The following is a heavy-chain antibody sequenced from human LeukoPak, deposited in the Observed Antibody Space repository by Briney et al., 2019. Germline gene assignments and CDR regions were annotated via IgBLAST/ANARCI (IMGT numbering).Heavy chain of an antibody. V-gene: IGHV1-2*02. J-gene: IGHJ4*02. Sequence: ASVKVSCKASGYTFIGYYMHWVRQAPGQGLEWMGWINPNSGGTNYAQKFQDRVTMTRDTSISTAYMELSRLTSDDTAVYYCARDMAAAGDYWGQGTLVTVSS. CDR3: ARDMAAAGDY. CDR1: GYTFIGYY. D-gene: IGHD6-13*01. CDR2: INPNSGGT.